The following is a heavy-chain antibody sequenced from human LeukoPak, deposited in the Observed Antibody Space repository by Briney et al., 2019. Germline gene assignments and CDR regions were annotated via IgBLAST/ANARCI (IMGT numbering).Heavy chain of an antibody. Sequence: PGGSLRLSCAASGFTFSSYEMNWVRQAPGKGLEWVSYISSSGSTIYYADSVKGRFTISRDNAKNSLYLQMNSLRAEDTAVYYCARERIHRSGGDCKSYFDYWGQGTLVTVSS. J-gene: IGHJ4*02. V-gene: IGHV3-48*03. CDR3: ARERIHRSGGDCKSYFDY. CDR1: GFTFSSYE. D-gene: IGHD2-21*02. CDR2: ISSSGSTI.